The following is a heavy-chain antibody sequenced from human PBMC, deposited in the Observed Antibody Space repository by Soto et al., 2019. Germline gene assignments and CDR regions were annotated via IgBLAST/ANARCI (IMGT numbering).Heavy chain of an antibody. CDR1: GYTFTSYG. Sequence: ASVKVSCKASGYTFTSYGINWVRQAPGQGLEWMGWISAYNGNTNYAQKIQGRVTLTTDTSTSTAYMELRSLRSDDTAVYYCARDGNYDFWSGRAGSVDYWGQGTLVTVS. D-gene: IGHD3-3*01. V-gene: IGHV1-18*04. CDR3: ARDGNYDFWSGRAGSVDY. CDR2: ISAYNGNT. J-gene: IGHJ4*02.